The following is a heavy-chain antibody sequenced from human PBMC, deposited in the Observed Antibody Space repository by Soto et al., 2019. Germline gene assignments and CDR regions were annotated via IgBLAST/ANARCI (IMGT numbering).Heavy chain of an antibody. CDR3: ARESGGATATLDYYYFYMHV. CDR2: INPNSGAT. D-gene: IGHD5-12*01. J-gene: IGHJ6*03. CDR1: GDTFSDYY. Sequence: QVQLVQSGAEVRKPGASVTVSCRTSGDTFSDYYIHWVRQAPGQGLEWMGWINPNSGATNYAQKFRGWVTMTRDTSIRTVYMQLSRLRSDDTAVYYCARESGGATATLDYYYFYMHVWGTGTTVTVSS. V-gene: IGHV1-2*04.